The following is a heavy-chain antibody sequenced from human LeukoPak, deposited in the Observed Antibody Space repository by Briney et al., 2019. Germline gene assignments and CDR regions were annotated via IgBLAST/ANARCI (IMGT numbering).Heavy chain of an antibody. J-gene: IGHJ4*02. Sequence: GGSLRLSCAASGFTFSSYAMSWVRQAPGKGLEWVSYISSSGSPIYYADSVKGRFTISRDNAKNSLYLQMDSLRAEDTAVYYCARVEIRYFDWLFLDYWGQGTLVTVSS. CDR2: ISSSGSPI. D-gene: IGHD3-9*01. CDR3: ARVEIRYFDWLFLDY. V-gene: IGHV3-48*04. CDR1: GFTFSSYA.